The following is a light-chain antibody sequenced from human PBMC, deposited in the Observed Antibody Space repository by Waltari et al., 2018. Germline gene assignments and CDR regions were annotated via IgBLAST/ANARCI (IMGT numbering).Light chain of an antibody. CDR2: EDN. Sequence: NFMLTQPHSVSESPGKTVTISCTGSSGSIASNYVQWYQLRPGSAPTTVIYEDNQRPSGVPDRFSGSIDSSSNSASLTISGLKTEDEADYYCQSYDSSNWVFGGGTKLTVL. J-gene: IGLJ3*02. CDR1: SGSIASNY. CDR3: QSYDSSNWV. V-gene: IGLV6-57*02.